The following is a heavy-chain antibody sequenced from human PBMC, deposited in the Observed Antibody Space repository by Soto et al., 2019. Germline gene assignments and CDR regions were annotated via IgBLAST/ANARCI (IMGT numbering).Heavy chain of an antibody. V-gene: IGHV5-10-1*01. D-gene: IGHD2-2*02. Sequence: GESLKISCKGSGYSFTSYWISWVRQMPGKGLERMGRIDPSDSYTNYSPSFQGHVTISADKSISTAYLQWSSLKASDTAMYYCARLVVLAAILDYYGMDVWGQGTTVTVSS. CDR2: IDPSDSYT. CDR3: ARLVVLAAILDYYGMDV. CDR1: GYSFTSYW. J-gene: IGHJ6*02.